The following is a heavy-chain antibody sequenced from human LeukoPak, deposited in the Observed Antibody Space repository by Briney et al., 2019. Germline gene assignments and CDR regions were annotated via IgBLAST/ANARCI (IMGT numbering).Heavy chain of an antibody. Sequence: GGSLRLSCAASGFTFSSYSMNWVRQAPGKGLEWVSSISSSSSYIYYADSVKGRFTISRDNAKNSLYLQMNSLRAEDTAVYYCAREEHGDRDFDYWGQGTLVTVSS. CDR3: AREEHGDRDFDY. J-gene: IGHJ4*02. D-gene: IGHD4-17*01. CDR1: GFTFSSYS. CDR2: ISSSSSYI. V-gene: IGHV3-21*01.